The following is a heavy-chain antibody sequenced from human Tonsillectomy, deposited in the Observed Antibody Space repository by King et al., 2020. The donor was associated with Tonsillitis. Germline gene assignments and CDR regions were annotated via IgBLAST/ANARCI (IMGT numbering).Heavy chain of an antibody. D-gene: IGHD2-8*01. V-gene: IGHV2-5*01. Sequence: TLKESGPTLVKPTQTLTLTCSFSGFSLSTGEVGVGWIRQSPGKALEWLAVIYWSDDKRYSPSLKCRPTINKETSKTQVVLTMTNKAPVDTTTYYWAHSPWGGPLVSVYETYFYYWGQGMVVTVSS. J-gene: IGHJ4*02. CDR1: GFSLSTGEVG. CDR2: IYWSDDK. CDR3: AHSPWGGPLVSVYETYFYY.